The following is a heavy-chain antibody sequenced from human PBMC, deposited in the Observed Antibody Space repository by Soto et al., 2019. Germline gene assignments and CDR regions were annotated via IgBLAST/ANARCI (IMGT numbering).Heavy chain of an antibody. CDR1: GITFSGYW. Sequence: EVPLVESGGGSVQPGGSLRLSCVASGITFSGYWMHWVRQVSGKGLVWVARVDSDGSGTSYADSVKGRFTISRDNAKNTLYLQMNRLRVEDTAVYYCATVFDLWGQGIPVTVSS. V-gene: IGHV3-74*01. CDR3: ATVFDL. J-gene: IGHJ4*02. CDR2: VDSDGSGT.